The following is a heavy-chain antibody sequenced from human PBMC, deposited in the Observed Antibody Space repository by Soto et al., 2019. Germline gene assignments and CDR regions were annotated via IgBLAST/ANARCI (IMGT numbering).Heavy chain of an antibody. D-gene: IGHD2-15*01. CDR2: INPNGGGT. Sequence: ASVKVSCKASGYTFTGYCIHWVRQAPGQGLEWMGWINPNGGGTNFAQKFQGRVTMNRDTSISTAYMELSRLTSDDAAVYYCARPYGGKIGDAPDLWGQGTMVTVSS. CDR1: GYTFTGYC. CDR3: ARPYGGKIGDAPDL. J-gene: IGHJ3*01. V-gene: IGHV1-2*02.